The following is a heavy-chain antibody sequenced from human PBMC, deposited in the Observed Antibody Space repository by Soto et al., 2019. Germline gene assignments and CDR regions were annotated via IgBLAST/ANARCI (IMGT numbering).Heavy chain of an antibody. CDR3: PKTGITGSYYYYYGMDV. V-gene: IGHV3-30*18. CDR2: ISYDGSNK. D-gene: IGHD1-20*01. J-gene: IGHJ6*02. CDR1: GFTFSSYG. Sequence: GGSLRLSXAASGFTFSSYGMHWVRQAPGKGLEWVAVISYDGSNKYYADSVKGRFTISRDNSKNTLYLQMNSLRAEDTAVYYCPKTGITGSYYYYYGMDVWGQGTTVTVSS.